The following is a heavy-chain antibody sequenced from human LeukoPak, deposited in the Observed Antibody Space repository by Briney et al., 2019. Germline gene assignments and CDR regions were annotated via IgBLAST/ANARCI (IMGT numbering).Heavy chain of an antibody. D-gene: IGHD6-6*01. V-gene: IGHV3-30*01. Sequence: GGSLRLSCAASGFTFNSYAMHWVRQAPGKGLEWVAVISYDGSNKYYADSVKGRFTISRDNSKNTLYLQMNSLRAEDTAVYYCARERTSSSSDYYFDYWGQGTLVTVSS. CDR1: GFTFNSYA. CDR2: ISYDGSNK. CDR3: ARERTSSSSDYYFDY. J-gene: IGHJ4*02.